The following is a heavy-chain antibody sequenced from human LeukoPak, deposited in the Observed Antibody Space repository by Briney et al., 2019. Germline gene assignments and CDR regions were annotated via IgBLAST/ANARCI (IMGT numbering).Heavy chain of an antibody. J-gene: IGHJ4*02. CDR2: ISSSSRTI. CDR1: GFTFSSYG. V-gene: IGHV3-48*01. D-gene: IGHD3-3*01. Sequence: GGSLRLSCAASGFTFSSYGMHWVRQAPGKGLEWVSYISSSSRTIYYADSVKGRFTISRDNAKNSLYLQMNSLRAEDTAVYYCARGNYDFWSGYNDWGQGTLVTVSS. CDR3: ARGNYDFWSGYND.